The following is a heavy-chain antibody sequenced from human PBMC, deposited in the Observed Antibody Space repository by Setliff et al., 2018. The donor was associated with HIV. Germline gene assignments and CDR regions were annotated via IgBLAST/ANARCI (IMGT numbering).Heavy chain of an antibody. CDR2: IDWDDDK. J-gene: IGHJ4*02. CDR1: GFSLSTNRIC. Sequence: SGPTLVNPTQTLTLTCTFSGFSLSTNRICVGWIRQPPGKALEWLARIDWDDDKYYNTSLQTRLTISKDTSKNQVVLTMTNMDPADTATYYCARIQSPTMVIDYWGRGTLVTVSS. V-gene: IGHV2-70*11. CDR3: ARIQSPTMVIDY. D-gene: IGHD3-10*01.